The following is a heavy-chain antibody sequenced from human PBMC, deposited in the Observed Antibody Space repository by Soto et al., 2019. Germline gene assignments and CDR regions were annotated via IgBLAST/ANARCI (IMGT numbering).Heavy chain of an antibody. CDR3: ARLGTTGGLAV. CDR2: TSYDGSNK. V-gene: IGHV3-30*19. D-gene: IGHD5-12*01. Sequence: QVQPVESGGVVVQPGTSLRLSCVGSGFTFRSYVIHWFRQAPGKGLEWVALTSYDGSNKYYDDSVKGRCTISRDNSRNTVELQKETLRQEETPLYSCARLGTTGGLAVWGQGTLVSVSS. CDR1: GFTFRSYV. J-gene: IGHJ4*02.